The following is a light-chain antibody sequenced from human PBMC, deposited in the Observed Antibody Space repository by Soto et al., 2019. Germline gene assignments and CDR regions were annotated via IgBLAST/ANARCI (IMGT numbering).Light chain of an antibody. CDR2: GAS. Sequence: LTSAQGTLCFSPMDRCNPXHKTSQSLSRSSLAWYQQKPGRAPRLLIYGASSRATGIPDRFSGSGFGTDFTLTISRRGPEVFAVYHCQQYCSSPRTFGRGT. V-gene: IGKV3-20*01. CDR3: QQYCSSPRT. CDR1: QSLSRSS. J-gene: IGKJ1*01.